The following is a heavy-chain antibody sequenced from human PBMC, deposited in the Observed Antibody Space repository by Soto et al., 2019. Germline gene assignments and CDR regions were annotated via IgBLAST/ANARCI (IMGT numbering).Heavy chain of an antibody. V-gene: IGHV3-33*01. D-gene: IGHD6-13*01. J-gene: IGHJ4*02. CDR2: IWYDGSNK. CDR3: ARDQAAAGLETDY. Sequence: VAVIWYDGSNKYYADSVKGRFTISRDNSKNTLYLQMNSLRAEDTAVYYCARDQAAAGLETDYWGQGTLVTVSS.